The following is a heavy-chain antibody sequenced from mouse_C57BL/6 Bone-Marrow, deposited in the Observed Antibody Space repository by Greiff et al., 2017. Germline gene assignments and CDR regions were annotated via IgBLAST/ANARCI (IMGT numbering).Heavy chain of an antibody. D-gene: IGHD2-12*01. Sequence: EVQLVESGGGLVKPGGSLKLSCAASGFTFSDYGMHWVRQAPGKGLEWVAYISRGSSTIYYAVTVKGRFTFSRDNAKNTLFLQMTSLRSEDSAMYYCARGDYNYGGGWFADWGTGTLVTVSA. CDR3: ARGDYNYGGGWFAD. J-gene: IGHJ3*01. CDR1: GFTFSDYG. CDR2: ISRGSSTI. V-gene: IGHV5-17*01.